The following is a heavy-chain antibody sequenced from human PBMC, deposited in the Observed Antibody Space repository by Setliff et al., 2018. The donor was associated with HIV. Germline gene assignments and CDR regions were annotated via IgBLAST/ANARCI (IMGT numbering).Heavy chain of an antibody. D-gene: IGHD5-12*01. V-gene: IGHV3-23*01. J-gene: IGHJ4*02. CDR1: GFTFSSYA. CDR2: ISGSGGST. CDR3: ARDSWAPGAYDGAIDY. Sequence: PGGSLRLSCAASGFTFSSYAMSWVRQAPGKGLEWVSAISGSGGSTYYADSVKGRFTISRDNSKNVLYLQMNSLRSDDAAVYFCARDSWAPGAYDGAIDYWGQGTLVTVSS.